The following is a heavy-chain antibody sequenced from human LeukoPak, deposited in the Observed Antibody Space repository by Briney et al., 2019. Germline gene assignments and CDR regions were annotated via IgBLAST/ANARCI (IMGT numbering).Heavy chain of an antibody. V-gene: IGHV3-9*01. CDR3: AKEQSYYDILTGYFYGMDV. J-gene: IGHJ6*02. CDR2: ISWNSGSI. D-gene: IGHD3-9*01. Sequence: GGSLRLSCAASGFTFDDYAMHWVRQAPGKGLEWVSGISWNSGSIGYADSVKGRFTISRDNAKNSLYLQMNSLRAEDTALYYCAKEQSYYDILTGYFYGMDVWGQGTTVTVSS. CDR1: GFTFDDYA.